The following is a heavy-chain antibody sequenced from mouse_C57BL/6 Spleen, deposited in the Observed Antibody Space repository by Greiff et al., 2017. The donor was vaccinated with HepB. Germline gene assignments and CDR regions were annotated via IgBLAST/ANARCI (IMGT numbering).Heavy chain of an antibody. J-gene: IGHJ3*01. CDR2: IDPNSGGT. V-gene: IGHV1-72*01. CDR3: ARGSTVVATPWFAY. CDR1: GYTFTSYW. D-gene: IGHD1-1*01. Sequence: QVQLKQPGAELVKPGASVKLSCKASGYTFTSYWMHWVKQRPGRGLEWIGRIDPNSGGTKYNEKFKSKATLTVDKPSSTAYMQLSSLTSEDSAVYYCARGSTVVATPWFAYWGQGTLVTVSA.